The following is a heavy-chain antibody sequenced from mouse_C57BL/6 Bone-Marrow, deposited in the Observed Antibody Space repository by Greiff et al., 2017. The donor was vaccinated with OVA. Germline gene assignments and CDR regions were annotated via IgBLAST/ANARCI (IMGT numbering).Heavy chain of an antibody. CDR1: GYTFTSYW. V-gene: IGHV1-64*01. CDR3: ARRDLGGAY. CDR2: IHPNSGST. J-gene: IGHJ3*01. D-gene: IGHD3-3*01. Sequence: QLPGAELVKPGASVKLSCKASGYTFTSYWMHWVKQRPGQGLEWIGMIHPNSGSTNYNEKFKSKATLTVDKSSSTAYMQLSSLTSEDSAVYYCARRDLGGAYWGQGTLVTVSA.